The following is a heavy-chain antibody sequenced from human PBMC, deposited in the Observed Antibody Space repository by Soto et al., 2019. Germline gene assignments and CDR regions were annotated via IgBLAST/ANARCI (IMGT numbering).Heavy chain of an antibody. CDR1: GGSISSYY. V-gene: IGHV4-59*01. J-gene: IGHJ4*02. D-gene: IGHD1-26*01. CDR2: IYYSGST. CDR3: ARRYGGNFDY. Sequence: QVQLQESGPGLVKPSETLSLTCTVSGGSISSYYWSGIRQPPGKGLEWIGYIYYSGSTNYNPSLKSRVTISLDRSKNQFSLKLSSVTAADTDVYYCARRYGGNFDYWGQGTLVTVSS.